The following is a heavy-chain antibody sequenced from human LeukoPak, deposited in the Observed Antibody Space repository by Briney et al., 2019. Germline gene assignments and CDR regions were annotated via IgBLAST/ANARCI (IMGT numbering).Heavy chain of an antibody. V-gene: IGHV3-21*01. CDR2: ISSSSSYI. D-gene: IGHD3-22*01. J-gene: IGHJ6*02. CDR1: GFTFSSYS. CDR3: ARDSPDYYDSSGPYYYYGMDV. Sequence: GGSLRLSCAASGFTFSSYSMNWVRQAPGKGLEWVSSISSSSSYIYYADSVKGRFTISRDNAKNSLYLQMNSLRAEDTAVYYCARDSPDYYDSSGPYYYYGMDVWGQGTTVTVSS.